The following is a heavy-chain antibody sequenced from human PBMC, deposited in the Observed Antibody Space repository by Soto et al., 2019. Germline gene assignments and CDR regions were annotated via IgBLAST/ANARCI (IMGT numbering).Heavy chain of an antibody. J-gene: IGHJ4*02. CDR1: GFTCSRDA. Sequence: GVSLRLSFAASGFTCSRDAMSGVRQAPGKGLEWVSAISGSGGSTYYADSVKGRFTISRDNSKNTLYLQMNSLRAEDTAVYYCAKGLCGGDCYSDYWGQGTLVTVSS. CDR3: AKGLCGGDCYSDY. D-gene: IGHD2-21*02. CDR2: ISGSGGST. V-gene: IGHV3-23*01.